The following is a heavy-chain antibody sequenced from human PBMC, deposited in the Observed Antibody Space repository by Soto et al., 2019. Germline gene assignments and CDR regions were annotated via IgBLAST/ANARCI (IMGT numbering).Heavy chain of an antibody. D-gene: IGHD4-17*01. CDR1: GFTFSTYG. J-gene: IGHJ6*02. CDR2: ISYDGTNK. V-gene: IGHV3-30*18. Sequence: QVQLVDSGGGEVQPGRSLTLSCAASGFTFSTYGMHWVRQTPGKGLEWVAVISYDGTNKFYSDSVKGRFTISRDNFKNTLTRQMNSLRADDTAVYSCAKDLQSYGDYDYYCYGMDVWGLGARVTVS. CDR3: AKDLQSYGDYDYYCYGMDV.